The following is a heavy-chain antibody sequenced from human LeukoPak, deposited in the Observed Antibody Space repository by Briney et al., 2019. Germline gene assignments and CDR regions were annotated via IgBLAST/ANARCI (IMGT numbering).Heavy chain of an antibody. V-gene: IGHV3-53*01. Sequence: PGGSLRLSCAASGLTISSNYMNWVRQAPGKGLEWVSVIYSGGSTYYADSVKGRFTISRDNSKNTLYLQMNNLRVEDTAVYYCARSTEYYYDSSGYSLFDPWGQGTLVTVSS. CDR3: ARSTEYYYDSSGYSLFDP. CDR2: IYSGGST. CDR1: GLTISSNY. D-gene: IGHD3-22*01. J-gene: IGHJ5*02.